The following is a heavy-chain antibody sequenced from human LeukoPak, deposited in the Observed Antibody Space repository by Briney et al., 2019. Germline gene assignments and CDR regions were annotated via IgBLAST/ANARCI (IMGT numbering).Heavy chain of an antibody. CDR3: AKDIAPGNY. D-gene: IGHD6-13*01. Sequence: GGSLRLSCAASGFTFSSYAMSWVRQAPGKGLEWVSAIIGSGGTTYYADSVKGRFTVSRDNSKNTLYLQMNSLRADDTAVYYCAKDIAPGNYWGQGTLVSVSS. J-gene: IGHJ4*02. CDR1: GFTFSSYA. CDR2: IIGSGGTT. V-gene: IGHV3-23*01.